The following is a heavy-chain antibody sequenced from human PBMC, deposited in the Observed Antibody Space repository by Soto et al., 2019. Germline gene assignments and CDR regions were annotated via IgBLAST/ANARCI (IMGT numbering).Heavy chain of an antibody. CDR3: ARSFYPRAGECWFDP. J-gene: IGHJ5*02. CDR2: INPSGGST. V-gene: IGHV1-46*01. CDR1: GYTFTSYG. D-gene: IGHD3-16*01. Sequence: ASVKVSCKASGYTFTSYGMNWVRQAPGRGLEWMGWINPSGGSTSYAQKFQGRVTMTRDTSTSTVYMELSSLRSEDTAVYYCARSFYPRAGECWFDPWGQGTLVTVSS.